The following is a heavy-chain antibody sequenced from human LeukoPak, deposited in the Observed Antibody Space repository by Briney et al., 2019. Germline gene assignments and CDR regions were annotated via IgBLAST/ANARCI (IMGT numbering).Heavy chain of an antibody. CDR2: IGSKAYGGTT. Sequence: GGSLRLSCTASGFKFGDDAMSWVRQAPGKGLEWVGFIGSKAYGGTTEYAASVKGRFSISRDDSRSIVYLQMNYLKTEDTAVYFCTRNFRYRTSWSYQYYYYMDVWGKGTTVTISS. J-gene: IGHJ6*03. CDR1: GFKFGDDA. V-gene: IGHV3-49*04. CDR3: TRNFRYRTSWSYQYYYYMDV. D-gene: IGHD6-13*01.